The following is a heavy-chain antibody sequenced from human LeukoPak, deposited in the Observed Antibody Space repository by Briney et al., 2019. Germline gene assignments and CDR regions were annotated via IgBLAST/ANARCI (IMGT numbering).Heavy chain of an antibody. CDR3: AKAGSYWDFDY. CDR1: GFTFTSYA. J-gene: IGHJ4*02. D-gene: IGHD1-26*01. CDR2: ISGSVGST. Sequence: PGGSLRLSCAASGFTFTSYAMNWVRQAPGKGLEWVSAISGSVGSTYFADSVKGRFTISRDSSKSTLYLQMNSLRVEDTAVYYCAKAGSYWDFDYWGQGTLVIVSS. V-gene: IGHV3-23*01.